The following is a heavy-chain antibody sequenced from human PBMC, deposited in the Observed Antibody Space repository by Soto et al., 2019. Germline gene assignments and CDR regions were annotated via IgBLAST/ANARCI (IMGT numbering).Heavy chain of an antibody. V-gene: IGHV1-18*04. Sequence: QVQLVQSGAEVKKPGASVKVSCKASGYTFTSYGISWVRQAPGQGLEWMGWISAYNGNTNYAQKLQGRVTMTTDTSTSTAYMELRSLRSDDTAVYYCARDPSPGSWPDYSYGMDVWGQGTTVTVSS. D-gene: IGHD6-13*01. CDR2: ISAYNGNT. CDR3: ARDPSPGSWPDYSYGMDV. CDR1: GYTFTSYG. J-gene: IGHJ6*02.